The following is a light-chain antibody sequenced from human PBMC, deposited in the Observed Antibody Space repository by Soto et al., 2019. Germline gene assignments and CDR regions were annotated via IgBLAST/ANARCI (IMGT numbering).Light chain of an antibody. CDR3: QKYGTSPWT. J-gene: IGKJ1*01. CDR2: GAS. Sequence: EIVLTQSPRTLSLSPGERASLSWRASQTVSNNYLAWYQQKPGQAPRVLIYGASSRAPGIPDRFSGSGSGTDFTLTISRLEPEDFAVYYCQKYGTSPWTFGQGTKVDIK. CDR1: QTVSNNY. V-gene: IGKV3-20*01.